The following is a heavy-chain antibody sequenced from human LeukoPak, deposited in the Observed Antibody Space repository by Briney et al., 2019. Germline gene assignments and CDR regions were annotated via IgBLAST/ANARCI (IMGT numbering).Heavy chain of an antibody. D-gene: IGHD3-22*01. Sequence: GGSLRLSCAASGFTFTIYSMNWVRQAPGKGLEWVSYISRSSSSIYYADSVKGRFTISRDNAKNSLYLQMNSLRAEDTAVYYCANAGDYYDSSGYYDPYYFDYWGQGTLVTVSS. CDR3: ANAGDYYDSSGYYDPYYFDY. CDR1: GFTFTIYS. CDR2: ISRSSSSI. J-gene: IGHJ4*02. V-gene: IGHV3-48*01.